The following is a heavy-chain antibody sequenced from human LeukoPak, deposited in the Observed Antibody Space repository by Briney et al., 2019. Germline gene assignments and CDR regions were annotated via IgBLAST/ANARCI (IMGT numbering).Heavy chain of an antibody. V-gene: IGHV4-61*08. Sequence: SQTLSLTCSVSGGSISSGDYYWSWIRQPPGKGLEWIGYIYYSGSTNYNPSLKSRVTISVDTSKNQFSLKLSSVTAADTAVYYCARGVQLRFLEWFFDYWGQGTLVTVSS. J-gene: IGHJ4*02. CDR1: GGSISSGDYY. CDR3: ARGVQLRFLEWFFDY. D-gene: IGHD3-3*01. CDR2: IYYSGST.